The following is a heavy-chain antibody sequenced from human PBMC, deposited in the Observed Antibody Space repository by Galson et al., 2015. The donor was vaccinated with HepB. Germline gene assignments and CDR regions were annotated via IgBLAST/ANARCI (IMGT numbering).Heavy chain of an antibody. D-gene: IGHD2-15*01. V-gene: IGHV3-23*01. CDR3: AKATSGTCSGANCYYFDF. J-gene: IGHJ4*02. CDR1: GFTFSSYA. CDR2: FSGPVATT. Sequence: SLRLSCAASGFTFSSYAVGWVRRTPEEGLEWVSTFSGPVATTYHAASVKGRFTISRDNSKNTLSLQMNGLRADDTAVYYCAKATSGTCSGANCYYFDFWGQGALVTVSS.